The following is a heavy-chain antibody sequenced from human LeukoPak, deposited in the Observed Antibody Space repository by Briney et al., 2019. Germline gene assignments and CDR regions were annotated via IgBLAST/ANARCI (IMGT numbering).Heavy chain of an antibody. V-gene: IGHV3-7*01. J-gene: IGHJ4*02. CDR1: EFSFSTNW. CDR2: LNEDGSVK. Sequence: GGSLRLTCAASEFSFSTNWMHWVRQTPGKGLEWVAELNEDGSVKYYVDSVKGRFTISRDNAKSLLFLQMYNLRTEDTGVYFCANVPRSTVSYWGRGTLVTVSS. D-gene: IGHD2-2*01. CDR3: ANVPRSTVSY.